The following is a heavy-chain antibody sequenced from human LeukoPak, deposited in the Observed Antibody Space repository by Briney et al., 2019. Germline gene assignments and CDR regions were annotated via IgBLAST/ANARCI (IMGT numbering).Heavy chain of an antibody. Sequence: ASVKVSCKASEGTFNSYGISWVRQAPGQGLEWMGRIIPILGITNYAQKFQGRVTITADKSTNTAYMELSSLRSEDTAVFYCARDLRDSSSWYDYWGQGTLVTVSS. V-gene: IGHV1-69*04. CDR3: ARDLRDSSSWYDY. CDR1: EGTFNSYG. CDR2: IIPILGIT. D-gene: IGHD6-13*01. J-gene: IGHJ4*02.